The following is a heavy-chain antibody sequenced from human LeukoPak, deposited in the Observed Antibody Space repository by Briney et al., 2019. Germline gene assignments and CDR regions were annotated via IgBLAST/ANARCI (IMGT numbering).Heavy chain of an antibody. CDR2: ISISSSYT. Sequence: GGSLRLSCAASGFTFSDYYMSWIRQAPGKGLEWVSYISISSSYTKYADSVKGRFTISRDNAKKSLYLQMNSLRAEDTAVYYCARDTADDAFDIWGQGTMVTVSS. CDR1: GFTFSDYY. V-gene: IGHV3-11*06. CDR3: ARDTADDAFDI. J-gene: IGHJ3*02.